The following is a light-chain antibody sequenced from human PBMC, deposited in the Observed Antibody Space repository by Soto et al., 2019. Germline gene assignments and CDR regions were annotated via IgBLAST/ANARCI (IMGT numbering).Light chain of an antibody. CDR1: SGHSSYA. CDR3: QTWGSGIHVV. J-gene: IGLJ2*01. V-gene: IGLV4-69*01. Sequence: QPVLTQSPSASASLGASVTLTCTLSSGHSSYAIAWHQQQPEKGPRYLMKLDSDGSHTEGDASPDRFSGASSGAERYLPISSLQSDDEDDYYCQTWGSGIHVVFGGGTKLTVL. CDR2: LDSDGSH.